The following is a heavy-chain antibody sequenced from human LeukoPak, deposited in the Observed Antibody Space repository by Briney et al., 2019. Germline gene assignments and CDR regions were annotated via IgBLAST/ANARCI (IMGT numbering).Heavy chain of an antibody. Sequence: GGSLRLSCAASGFTFDDYAMHWVRQAPGKGLEWVSGISWNSGSVGYADSVKGRFTISRDNAKNSLYLQMNSLRAEDTAVYYCARGPGPFGYWGQGTLVTVSS. V-gene: IGHV3-9*01. CDR1: GFTFDDYA. D-gene: IGHD1-14*01. J-gene: IGHJ4*02. CDR3: ARGPGPFGY. CDR2: ISWNSGSV.